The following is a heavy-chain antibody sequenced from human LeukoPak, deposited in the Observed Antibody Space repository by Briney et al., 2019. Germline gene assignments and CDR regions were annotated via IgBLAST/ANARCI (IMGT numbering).Heavy chain of an antibody. D-gene: IGHD6-13*01. CDR1: GYSISSGYY. V-gene: IGHV4-38-2*02. CDR2: IYHSGST. CDR3: ASPSMAAETPPFY. J-gene: IGHJ4*02. Sequence: SETLSLTCTVSGYSISSGYYWGWIRQPPGQGLEWIGSIYHSGSTYYNPSLKSRVTISVDTSKNQFSLKLSSVTAADTAVYYCASPSMAAETPPFYWGQGTLVTVSS.